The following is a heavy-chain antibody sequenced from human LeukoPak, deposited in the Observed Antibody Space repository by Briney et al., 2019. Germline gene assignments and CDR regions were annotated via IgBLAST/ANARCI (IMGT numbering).Heavy chain of an antibody. V-gene: IGHV3-21*01. D-gene: IGHD5-12*01. CDR1: GFTFSSYS. CDR3: ARDQVYSGYDFFDY. CDR2: ISSSSSYI. Sequence: GGSLRLSCAASGFTFSSYSMNWVRQAPGKGLEWVSSISSSSSYIYYADSVKGRFTISRDNAKNSLYLQTNSLRAEDTAVYYCARDQVYSGYDFFDYWGQGTLVTVSS. J-gene: IGHJ4*02.